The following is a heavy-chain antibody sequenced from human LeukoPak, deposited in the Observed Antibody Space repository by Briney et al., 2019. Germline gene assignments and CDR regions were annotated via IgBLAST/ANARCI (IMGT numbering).Heavy chain of an antibody. CDR2: INPDSGGT. CDR3: ARDVGAVVPAARKYNWFDP. V-gene: IGHV1-2*02. J-gene: IGHJ5*02. D-gene: IGHD2-2*01. Sequence: GASVKVSCKPSGYTFTGYFMHWVRQAPGQGLEWMGWINPDSGGTHYAQKFQGRVTMTRDTSINTAYLDLSRLTSDDTAVYYCARDVGAVVPAARKYNWFDPWGQGTLVTVSS. CDR1: GYTFTGYF.